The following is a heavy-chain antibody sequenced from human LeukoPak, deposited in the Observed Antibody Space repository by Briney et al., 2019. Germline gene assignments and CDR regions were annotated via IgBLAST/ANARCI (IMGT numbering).Heavy chain of an antibody. CDR1: GYSISSGYY. Sequence: SETLSLTCAVSGYSISSGYYWGWIRQPPGKGLEWIGSIYHSGSTYYNPSLKSRVTISVDTSKNQFSLKLSSVTAADTAVYYCASASSGWYGGHYYFDYWGQGTLVTVSS. D-gene: IGHD6-19*01. CDR3: ASASSGWYGGHYYFDY. V-gene: IGHV4-38-2*01. CDR2: IYHSGST. J-gene: IGHJ4*02.